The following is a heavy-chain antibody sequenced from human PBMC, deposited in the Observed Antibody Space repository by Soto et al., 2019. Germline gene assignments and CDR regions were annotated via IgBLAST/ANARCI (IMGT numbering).Heavy chain of an antibody. CDR1: GYSFTSYW. Sequence: GESLKISCKGSGYSFTSYWIGWVRQMPGKGLEWMGIIYPGDSDTRYSPSFQGQVTISADKSISTAYLQWSSLKASDTAMYYCARFSSWNGGSCHYYGWNWFDPWGQGTLVTVSS. CDR2: IYPGDSDT. D-gene: IGHD2-15*01. V-gene: IGHV5-51*01. J-gene: IGHJ5*02. CDR3: ARFSSWNGGSCHYYGWNWFDP.